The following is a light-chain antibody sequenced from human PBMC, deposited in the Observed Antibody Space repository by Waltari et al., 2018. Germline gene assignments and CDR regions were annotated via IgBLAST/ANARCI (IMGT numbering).Light chain of an antibody. Sequence: FLQTQPHSVSESPGMTVTISCTRSSGSIAVNFVQWYQQRPGSSPTPVIYEDKLRPSGVPDRFSGSIDSSSNSAFLTISGLTTEDEADYYCQSYDTSNHGVFGGGTKLTVL. V-gene: IGLV6-57*01. CDR2: EDK. J-gene: IGLJ3*02. CDR3: QSYDTSNHGV. CDR1: SGSIAVNF.